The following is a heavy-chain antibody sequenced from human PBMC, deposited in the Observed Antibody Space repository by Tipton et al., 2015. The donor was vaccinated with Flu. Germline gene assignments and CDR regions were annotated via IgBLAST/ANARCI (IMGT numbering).Heavy chain of an antibody. D-gene: IGHD6-6*01. CDR3: AGGRSYSSARLDY. V-gene: IGHV4-38-2*02. J-gene: IGHJ4*02. CDR1: DYSISSGYY. Sequence: GLVKPSETLSLICTVSDYSISSGYYWGWIRQPPGKGLEWIGCISHSGRTYYNPSLKSRVTISVDTAKNQFSQRLSSVTAADTAVYYCAGGRSYSSARLDYWGQGTLVTVSS. CDR2: ISHSGRT.